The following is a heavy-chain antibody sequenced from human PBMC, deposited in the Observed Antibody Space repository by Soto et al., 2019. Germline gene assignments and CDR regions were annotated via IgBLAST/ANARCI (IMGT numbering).Heavy chain of an antibody. CDR2: IYWDDDK. CDR3: AHRPGWFREFHYFDY. D-gene: IGHD3-10*01. J-gene: IGHJ4*02. V-gene: IGHV2-5*02. Sequence: SGPTLVNPTQTLTLTCTFSGFSLSTSGVGVGWIRRPPGKALEWLALIYWDDDKRYSPSLKSRLTITKDTSKNQVVLTMTNMDPVDTATYYCAHRPGWFREFHYFDYWGQGTLVTVSS. CDR1: GFSLSTSGVG.